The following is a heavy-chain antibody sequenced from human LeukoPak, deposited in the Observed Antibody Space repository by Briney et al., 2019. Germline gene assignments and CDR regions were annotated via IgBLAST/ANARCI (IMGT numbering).Heavy chain of an antibody. D-gene: IGHD4-17*01. CDR1: GITVSSNY. V-gene: IGHV3-53*01. CDR3: ARGIGSTVFFDH. CDR2: MYSGGNT. Sequence: PGGSLRLSCAASGITVSSNYMSWVRQAPGKGLEWVSVMYSGGNTYYADSVKGRFTISRDKSKNTLYLQMNSLRAEDRAVYYCARGIGSTVFFDHWGQGTLVTVSS. J-gene: IGHJ4*02.